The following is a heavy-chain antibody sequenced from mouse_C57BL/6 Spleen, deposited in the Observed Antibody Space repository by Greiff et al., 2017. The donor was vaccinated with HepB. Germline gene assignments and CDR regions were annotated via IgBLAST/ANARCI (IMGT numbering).Heavy chain of an antibody. Sequence: EVKLMESGGGLVQPGGSMKLSCVASGFTFSNYWMNWVRQSPEKGLEWVAQIRLKSDNYATHYAESVKGRFTISRDDSKSSVYLQMNNLRAEDTGIYYCTGSTVVVHWYFDVWGTGTTVTVSS. CDR3: TGSTVVVHWYFDV. CDR1: GFTFSNYW. D-gene: IGHD1-1*01. J-gene: IGHJ1*03. V-gene: IGHV6-3*01. CDR2: IRLKSDNYAT.